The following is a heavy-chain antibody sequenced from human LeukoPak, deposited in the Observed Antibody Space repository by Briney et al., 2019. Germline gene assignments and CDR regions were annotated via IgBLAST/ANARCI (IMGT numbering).Heavy chain of an antibody. D-gene: IGHD3-9*01. CDR3: ARSVILTNFDY. Sequence: SETLSLTCTVSGGSISSYYWSWIRQPPGKGLEWIGYIFYTGSTNYNPSLKSRVTISVDTSKNQFSLKLSSVTAADTAVYYCARSVILTNFDYWGQGTLVTVSS. CDR2: IFYTGST. CDR1: GGSISSYY. V-gene: IGHV4-59*01. J-gene: IGHJ4*02.